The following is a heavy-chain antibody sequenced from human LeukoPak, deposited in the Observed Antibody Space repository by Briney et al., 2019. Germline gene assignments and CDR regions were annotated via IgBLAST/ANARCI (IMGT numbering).Heavy chain of an antibody. CDR2: IYSGGST. CDR1: GFTVSSNY. CDR3: ARDRRYCSGSSCYSGVDY. J-gene: IGHJ4*02. Sequence: TGGSLRLSCAASGFTVSSNYMTWVRQAPRKGLEWVSVIYSGGSTYYGDSVKGRFTISRDNSKNTLYLQMNSLRAEDTAVYYCARDRRYCSGSSCYSGVDYWGQGTLVTVSS. D-gene: IGHD2-15*01. V-gene: IGHV3-53*01.